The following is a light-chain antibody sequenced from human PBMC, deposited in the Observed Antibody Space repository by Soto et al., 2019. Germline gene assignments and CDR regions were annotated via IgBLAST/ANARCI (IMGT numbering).Light chain of an antibody. V-gene: IGLV2-14*01. J-gene: IGLJ1*01. CDR3: ASYTTSSTYV. Sequence: QSALTQPASVSGSPGQSITISCTGTSSDIGGYKYVSWYQQHPGKAPKLMIYEVSNRPSGVSNRFSGSKSANTASLTISELQPEDEADYYCASYTTSSTYVFGTGTKLTVL. CDR2: EVS. CDR1: SSDIGGYKY.